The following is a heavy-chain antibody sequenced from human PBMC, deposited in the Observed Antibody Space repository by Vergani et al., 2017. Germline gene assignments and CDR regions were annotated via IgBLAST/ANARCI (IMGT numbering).Heavy chain of an antibody. V-gene: IGHV3-30*02. CDR3: AKERDAREDRLPDY. J-gene: IGHJ4*01. CDR1: GFTFSTFG. D-gene: IGHD5/OR15-5a*01. CDR2: IRYDGSNK. Sequence: QVQLVESGGGVVQPGGSLRLSCAASGFTFSTFGMHWVRQAPGKGLEWVAFIRYDGSNKYYADSVKGRFTISRDNSKNTVYVQMSSLRSEDTAVYYCAKERDAREDRLPDYWGQEPWSPSPQ.